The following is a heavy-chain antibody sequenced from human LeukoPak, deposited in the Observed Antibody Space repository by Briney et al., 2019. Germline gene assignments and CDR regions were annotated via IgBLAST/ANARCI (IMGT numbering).Heavy chain of an antibody. V-gene: IGHV4-39*01. CDR2: IYYSGST. CDR3: ARLRREYSSGYPYYFDY. CDR1: GGSISSSSYY. J-gene: IGHJ4*02. Sequence: SETLSLTCTVSGGSISSSSYYWGWIRQPPGKGLEWIGSIYYSGSTYYNPSVKSRVTISVDTSKIQFSLKLSSVTSADTAVYSCARLRREYSSGYPYYFDYWGQGTLVTVSS. D-gene: IGHD3-22*01.